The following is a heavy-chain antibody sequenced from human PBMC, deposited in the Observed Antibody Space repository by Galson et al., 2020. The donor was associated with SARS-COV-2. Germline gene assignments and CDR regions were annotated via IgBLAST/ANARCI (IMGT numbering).Heavy chain of an antibody. CDR3: ARGPGGVRGARPPKPGWFDP. J-gene: IGHJ5*02. CDR1: GGSFSGYY. Sequence: SETLSLTCAVYGGSFSGYYWSWIRQPPGKGLEWIGEINHSGSTNYNPSLKSRVTISVDTSKNQFSLKLSSVTAADTAVYYCARGPGGVRGARPPKPGWFDPWGQGTLVTVSS. D-gene: IGHD3-10*01. CDR2: INHSGST. V-gene: IGHV4-34*01.